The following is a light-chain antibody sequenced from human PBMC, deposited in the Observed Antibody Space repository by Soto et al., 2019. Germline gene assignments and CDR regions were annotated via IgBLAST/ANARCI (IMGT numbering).Light chain of an antibody. CDR2: AAS. J-gene: IGKJ1*01. Sequence: DIQMTQSPSSLSASVGDRVTITCRASQSISSYLNWYQHKPGKAPKLLIYAASSLQSGVPSRFSGSGSGTDFTLTISSLQPEDFATYYCQQSYSTPWTSGQGTKVDIK. V-gene: IGKV1-39*01. CDR3: QQSYSTPWT. CDR1: QSISSY.